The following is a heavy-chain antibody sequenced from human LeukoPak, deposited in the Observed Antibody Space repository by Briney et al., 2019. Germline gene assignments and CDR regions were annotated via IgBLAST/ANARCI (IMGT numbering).Heavy chain of an antibody. CDR3: ARGGTTPDY. CDR1: GGTISDYY. J-gene: IGHJ4*02. V-gene: IGHV4-59*08. Sequence: SETLSLTCTVSGGTISDYYWTWTRQPPGKGLEWIGYIYYSGSTNYNPSLKSRVTISVDTSKNQFSLKLSSVTAADTAVYYCARGGTTPDYWGQGTLVTVSS. D-gene: IGHD4-11*01. CDR2: IYYSGST.